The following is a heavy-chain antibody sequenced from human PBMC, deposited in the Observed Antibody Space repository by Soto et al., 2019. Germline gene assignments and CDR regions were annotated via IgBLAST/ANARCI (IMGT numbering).Heavy chain of an antibody. D-gene: IGHD3-16*01. CDR3: VRGGKTAGAFDI. CDR1: GFTFSNYG. V-gene: IGHV3-33*01. Sequence: QVQLVESGGVVVQPGRSLRLSCAASGFTFSNYGMHWVRQAPGKGLEWVAVIWDDGNQKYYVDSVKGRFTISRDNSENTMFLQMNSLTAEDTAVYYCVRGGKTAGAFDIWGHGTMVSDSS. J-gene: IGHJ3*02. CDR2: IWDDGNQK.